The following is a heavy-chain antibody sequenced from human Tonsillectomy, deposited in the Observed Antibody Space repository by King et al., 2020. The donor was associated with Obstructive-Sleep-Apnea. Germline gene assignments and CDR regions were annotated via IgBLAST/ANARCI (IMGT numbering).Heavy chain of an antibody. CDR2: IYYSGST. Sequence: QLQESGPGLVKPSETLSLTCTVSGGSISSYYWSWIRQPPGKGLEWMWYIYYSGSTNYNPSLKSRVTISIDTSQNQFSLKLSSVPAAETAVFYCARLQDYYDSSGPTFDYWGQGTLVTVSS. CDR3: ARLQDYYDSSGPTFDY. J-gene: IGHJ4*02. CDR1: GGSISSYY. V-gene: IGHV4-59*01. D-gene: IGHD3-22*01.